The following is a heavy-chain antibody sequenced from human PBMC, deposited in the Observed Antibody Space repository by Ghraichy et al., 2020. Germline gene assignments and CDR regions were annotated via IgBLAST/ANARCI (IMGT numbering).Heavy chain of an antibody. CDR2: VYFSGST. CDR3: ERGGYATSSGGSWFDP. CDR1: GGSISGYY. V-gene: IGHV4-4*07. Sequence: SETLSLTCTVSGGSISGYYWSCIRQPAGKGLEWIGRVYFSGSTNYNPSLKSRVTMSVDTSKNQFSLKLNSVTAADTAVYYCERGGYATSSGGSWFDPWGQGTLVTVSS. J-gene: IGHJ5*02. D-gene: IGHD1-26*01.